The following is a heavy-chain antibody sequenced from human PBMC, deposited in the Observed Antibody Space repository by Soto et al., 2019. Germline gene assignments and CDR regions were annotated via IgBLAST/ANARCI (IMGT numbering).Heavy chain of an antibody. CDR2: ISGPGSVL. CDR1: GFTFSDYY. CDR3: ARGKYPGSVDV. J-gene: IGHJ3*01. V-gene: IGHV3-11*01. Sequence: GGSLRLSCVPSGFTFSDYYMHWMRQGQGKVLEWVSCISGPGSVLSYADSVKGRITISRDNAKDSLFLQVNNLKAEDTALYYCARGKYPGSVDVWGQGTMVTVSS.